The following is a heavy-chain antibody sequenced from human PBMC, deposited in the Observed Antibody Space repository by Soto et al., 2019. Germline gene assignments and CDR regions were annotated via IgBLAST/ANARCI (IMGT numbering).Heavy chain of an antibody. J-gene: IGHJ4*02. D-gene: IGHD6-19*01. V-gene: IGHV1-18*04. Sequence: QVQLVQSGAEVKKPGASVKVSCKASGYTFTSYGISWVRQAPGQGLEWMGWISAYNGNTNYAQKLQGRVTMTPEPATSTAYMELRSLRSDDTAVYYCARGYSSGWYRGRSYYFDYWGQGTLVTVSS. CDR1: GYTFTSYG. CDR3: ARGYSSGWYRGRSYYFDY. CDR2: ISAYNGNT.